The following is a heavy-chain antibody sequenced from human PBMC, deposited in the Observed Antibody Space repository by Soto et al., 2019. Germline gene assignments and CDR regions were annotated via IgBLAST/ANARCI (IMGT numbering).Heavy chain of an antibody. CDR1: GFTVSSNY. CDR3: GRESGSNEWSYYYGMDV. Sequence: GGSLRLSCAASGFTVSSNYINWVRQAPWKGLEWVSVIYSGGSTYYADSVKGRFTISRDNSKNTLYLQMNSLRGEDTAVYYCGRESGSNEWSYYYGMDVSGQWTTVAVCS. V-gene: IGHV3-53*01. D-gene: IGHD1-26*01. J-gene: IGHJ6*01. CDR2: IYSGGST.